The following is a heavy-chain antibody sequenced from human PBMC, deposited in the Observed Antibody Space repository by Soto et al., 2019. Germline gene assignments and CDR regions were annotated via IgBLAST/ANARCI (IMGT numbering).Heavy chain of an antibody. CDR3: ARDHDVLLWFGDQPPAATNWFIP. D-gene: IGHD3-10*01. J-gene: IGHJ5*01. CDR1: GYCISSGYY. CDR2: IYHSVST. Sequence: SETLSRTCSLSGYCISSGYYCGWIRQPPGKGLEWIGRIYHSVSTCYNASLKSRVTISVDSCKNHFSLKLSSDTAADTAVYYCARDHDVLLWFGDQPPAATNWFIPWGQGTMVTVSS. V-gene: IGHV4-38-2*02.